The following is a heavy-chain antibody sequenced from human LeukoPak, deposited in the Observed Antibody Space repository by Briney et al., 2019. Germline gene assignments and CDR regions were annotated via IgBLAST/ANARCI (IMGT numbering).Heavy chain of an antibody. CDR1: GFTFSSYS. V-gene: IGHV3-48*01. CDR3: ARWLYGDYDGY. CDR2: ISSSSTI. J-gene: IGHJ4*02. Sequence: PGGSLRLSXAASGFTFSSYSMNWVRQAPGKGLEWVSYISSSSTIYYADSVKGRFTISRDNAKNSLYLQMNSLRAEDTAVCYCARWLYGDYDGYWGQGTLVTVSS. D-gene: IGHD3-16*02.